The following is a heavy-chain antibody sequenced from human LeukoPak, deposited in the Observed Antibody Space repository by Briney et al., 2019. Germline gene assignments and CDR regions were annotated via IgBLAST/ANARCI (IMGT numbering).Heavy chain of an antibody. D-gene: IGHD3-10*01. V-gene: IGHV3-30*18. CDR2: ISYDGSNK. Sequence: GGSLRLSCAASGFTFSSYGMHWVRQAPGKGLEWVAVISYDGSNKYYADSVKGRFTISRDNSKNTLYLQMNSLRAEDTAVYYCAKDGYYGSGSYLALDYWGQGTLVTVSS. CDR3: AKDGYYGSGSYLALDY. CDR1: GFTFSSYG. J-gene: IGHJ4*02.